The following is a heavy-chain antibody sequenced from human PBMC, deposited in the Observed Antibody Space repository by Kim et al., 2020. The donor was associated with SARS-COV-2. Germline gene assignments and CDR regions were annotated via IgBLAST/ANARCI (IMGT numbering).Heavy chain of an antibody. Sequence: ASVKVSCKASGYTFTAYYIHWVRQAPGQGPEWMGWVNPNSGDTNYAQKFQGRVTMTRDTSISAAYMELRSLISDDTAVYYCAGGKEEPSWGHGTPSPVS. J-gene: IGHJ5*01. CDR3: AGGKEEPS. CDR2: VNPNSGDT. V-gene: IGHV1-2*02. D-gene: IGHD3-16*01. CDR1: GYTFTAYY.